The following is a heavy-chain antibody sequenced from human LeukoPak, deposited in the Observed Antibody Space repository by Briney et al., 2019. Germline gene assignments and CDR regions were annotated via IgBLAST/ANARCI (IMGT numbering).Heavy chain of an antibody. Sequence: GGSLRLSCAASGFIFTSYWMSWVRQAPGKGLEWVANIKQDGSEKYYVDSVKGRFTISRDNAKNSQFLQMSSLRAEDTAVYYCARHVRFEGVDYWGQGTLVTVSS. CDR3: ARHVRFEGVDY. J-gene: IGHJ4*02. D-gene: IGHD3-3*01. CDR2: IKQDGSEK. CDR1: GFIFTSYW. V-gene: IGHV3-7*01.